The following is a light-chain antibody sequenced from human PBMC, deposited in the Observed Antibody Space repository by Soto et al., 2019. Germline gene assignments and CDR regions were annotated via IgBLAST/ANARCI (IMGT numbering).Light chain of an antibody. CDR2: DAS. CDR3: QQYDGSPLYT. J-gene: IGKJ2*01. Sequence: EILLTQSPGTLSLSPGDSATLSCRASQRIRSTYLAWYQQKPGQAPRLLIYDASSRATGIPDRFSGSGSGTDFHLTISRLEPEDFAVYYCQQYDGSPLYTFGQGTKLEIK. V-gene: IGKV3-20*01. CDR1: QRIRSTY.